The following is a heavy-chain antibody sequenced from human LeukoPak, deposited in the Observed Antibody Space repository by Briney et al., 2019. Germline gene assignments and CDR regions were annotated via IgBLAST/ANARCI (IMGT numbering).Heavy chain of an antibody. D-gene: IGHD4-17*01. Sequence: SETLSLTCTVSGGSISSSSYYWGWIRQPPGKGLEWIGSIYYSGSTYYNPSLKSRVTISVDTSKNQFSLKLSSVTAADTAVYYCASGAMTTVTTVDYWGQGTLVTVSP. CDR1: GGSISSSSYY. J-gene: IGHJ4*02. CDR3: ASGAMTTVTTVDY. V-gene: IGHV4-39*01. CDR2: IYYSGST.